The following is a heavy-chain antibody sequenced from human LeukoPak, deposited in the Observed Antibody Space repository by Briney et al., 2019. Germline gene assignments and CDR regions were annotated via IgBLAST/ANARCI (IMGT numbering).Heavy chain of an antibody. CDR2: ISAYNGNT. V-gene: IGHV1-18*01. J-gene: IGHJ3*02. CDR1: GYTFTSYG. D-gene: IGHD4-17*01. CDR3: ARDLLRAVTTLRSDAFDI. Sequence: ASVKVSCKASGYTFTSYGISWVRQAPGQGLEWTGWISAYNGNTNYAQKLQGRVTMTTDTSTSTAYMELRSLRSDDTVVYYCARDLLRAVTTLRSDAFDIWGQGTMVTVSS.